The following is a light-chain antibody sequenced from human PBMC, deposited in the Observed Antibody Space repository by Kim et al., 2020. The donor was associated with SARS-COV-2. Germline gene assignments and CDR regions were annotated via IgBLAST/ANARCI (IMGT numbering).Light chain of an antibody. J-gene: IGKJ2*03. CDR1: QSISSY. V-gene: IGKV1-39*01. CDR3: QQSYSTPYS. CDR2: AAS. Sequence: SAPVEDRVTITCRASQSISSYLNWYQQKPVKAPKLLIYAASSLQSGVPSRFSGSGSGTDFTLTISSLQPEDFATYYCQQSYSTPYSFGQGTKLEIK.